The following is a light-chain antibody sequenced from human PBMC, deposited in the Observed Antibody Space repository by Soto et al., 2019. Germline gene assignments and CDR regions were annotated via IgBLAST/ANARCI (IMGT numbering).Light chain of an antibody. CDR3: MQGTHWPIFT. CDR1: QSLVYSDGDTY. V-gene: IGKV2-30*01. Sequence: DVVMTQSPLSLPVTLGQPASISCKSSQSLVYSDGDTYLTWFQQRPGQAPRRLIYKVSNRDSGVPDRFSGSGSDTDFTLKISRVEAEDVGVYYCMQGTHWPIFTFGPGTRVDIK. CDR2: KVS. J-gene: IGKJ3*01.